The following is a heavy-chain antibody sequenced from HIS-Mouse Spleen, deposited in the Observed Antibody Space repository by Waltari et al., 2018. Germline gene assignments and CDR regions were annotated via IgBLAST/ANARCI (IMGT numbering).Heavy chain of an antibody. J-gene: IGHJ4*02. Sequence: QVQLVESGGGVVQPGRSLRLSCAASVFTFSSYGMHWGRKAPGKGVEWVAVISYDGSNKYDAASVKGRFTISSDNSKNTLYLPMNSLGAEDTAVYYCAKDKHHAFDYWGQGTLVTVSS. V-gene: IGHV3-30*18. CDR3: AKDKHHAFDY. CDR2: ISYDGSNK. CDR1: VFTFSSYG.